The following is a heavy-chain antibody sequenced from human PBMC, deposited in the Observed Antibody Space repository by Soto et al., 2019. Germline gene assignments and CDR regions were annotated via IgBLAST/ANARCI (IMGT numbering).Heavy chain of an antibody. J-gene: IGHJ6*02. V-gene: IGHV1-3*01. Sequence: GASVKVSCKASGYTFTSYAMHWVRQAPGQRLELMGWINACNGNTKYSQKFQGRVTITRDTSASTAYMELSSLRSEDTAVYYCARDGAHYYDSSGPPGYYGMDVWGQGTTVTVAS. CDR1: GYTFTSYA. CDR2: INACNGNT. D-gene: IGHD3-22*01. CDR3: ARDGAHYYDSSGPPGYYGMDV.